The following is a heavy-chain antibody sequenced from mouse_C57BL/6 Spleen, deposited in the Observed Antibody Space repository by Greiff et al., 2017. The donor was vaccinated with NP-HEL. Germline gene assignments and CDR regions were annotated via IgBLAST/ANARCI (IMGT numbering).Heavy chain of an antibody. J-gene: IGHJ4*01. CDR1: GFTFSDYY. D-gene: IGHD2-13*01. CDR2: INYDGSST. V-gene: IGHV5-16*01. CDR3: TRGVRVAMDY. Sequence: EVQLQESEGDLVQPGSSMKLSCTASGFTFSDYYMAWVRQFPEKGLEWVAIINYDGSSTYYLDSLKSRFIISRDNAKNILYLQMSSLKTEDTATYYCTRGVRVAMDYWGQGTSVTVSS.